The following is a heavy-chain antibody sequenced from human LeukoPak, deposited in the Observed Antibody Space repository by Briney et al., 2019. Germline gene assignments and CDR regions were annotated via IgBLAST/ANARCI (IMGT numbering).Heavy chain of an antibody. D-gene: IGHD3-10*01. V-gene: IGHV3-30*02. Sequence: GGSLRLSCATSGFTFRSYGMHWVRQAPGKGLEWVAFIPYGGSPKYYANSVKGRFIIFRDNPKTTLHLQMNSLRPDDTAVYYCARGGDYLPFQYWGQGTLVSVSS. CDR2: IPYGGSPK. CDR1: GFTFRSYG. J-gene: IGHJ4*02. CDR3: ARGGDYLPFQY.